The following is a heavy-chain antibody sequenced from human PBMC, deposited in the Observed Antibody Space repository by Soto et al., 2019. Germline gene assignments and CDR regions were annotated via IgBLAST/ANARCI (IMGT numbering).Heavy chain of an antibody. V-gene: IGHV1-2*02. Sequence: ASVKVSFKASGYTFTGYYMHWVRQAPGQGLEWMGWINPNSGGTNYAQKFQGRVTMTRDTSISTAYMELSRLRSDDTAVYYCARVYYGPSQEYFQHWGQGTLVTVSS. CDR1: GYTFTGYY. CDR3: ARVYYGPSQEYFQH. D-gene: IGHD3-10*01. CDR2: INPNSGGT. J-gene: IGHJ1*01.